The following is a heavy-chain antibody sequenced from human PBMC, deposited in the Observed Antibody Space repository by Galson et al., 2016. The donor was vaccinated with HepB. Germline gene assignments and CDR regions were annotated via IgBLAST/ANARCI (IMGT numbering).Heavy chain of an antibody. J-gene: IGHJ6*02. Sequence: LSLTCAVSGGSIRTNNWWSWVRQPPGKGLEWIGEIHQSGSTTYNPSLKSRLTMSVDTSKNQFSLEMTSVTAADTAVYYCARLGFGWSKTRYYSYGLDVWGQGTTVTVSS. V-gene: IGHV4-4*02. D-gene: IGHD6-19*01. CDR3: ARLGFGWSKTRYYSYGLDV. CDR1: GGSIRTNNW. CDR2: IHQSGST.